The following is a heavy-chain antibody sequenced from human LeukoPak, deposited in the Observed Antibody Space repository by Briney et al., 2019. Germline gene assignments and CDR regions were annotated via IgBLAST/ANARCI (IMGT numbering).Heavy chain of an antibody. V-gene: IGHV3-43*02. J-gene: IGHJ4*02. CDR3: AKDHPVLSF. CDR2: ISGDGNKI. D-gene: IGHD2-8*01. Sequence: PGGSLRLSCAASGFTFDDHGMHWARQVPGKGLEWVSFISGDGNKIHYADSVKGRFTVSRDKSKNSLYLEMISLRTEDTAFCYCAKDHPVLSFWGQGTLVTVSS. CDR1: GFTFDDHG.